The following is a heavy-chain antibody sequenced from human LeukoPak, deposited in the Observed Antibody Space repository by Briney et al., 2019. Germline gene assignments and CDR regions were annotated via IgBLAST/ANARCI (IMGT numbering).Heavy chain of an antibody. J-gene: IGHJ4*02. CDR2: IYPGDSDT. Sequence: GESLKISCKGSGYSFNSYWIGWVRQMPGKGLEWMGIIYPGDSDTRYSPSFQGQVTISADKSISTAYLQWGSLKASDTAMYYCARSARDSSGYYLYYFDYWGQGTLVTVSS. CDR1: GYSFNSYW. V-gene: IGHV5-51*01. CDR3: ARSARDSSGYYLYYFDY. D-gene: IGHD3-22*01.